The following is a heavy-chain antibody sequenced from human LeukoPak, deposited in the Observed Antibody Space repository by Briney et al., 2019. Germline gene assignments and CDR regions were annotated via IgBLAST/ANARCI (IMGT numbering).Heavy chain of an antibody. V-gene: IGHV1-18*01. CDR3: AQAGAYYYDSSGYPLPDY. J-gene: IGHJ4*02. CDR2: ISAYNGNT. CDR1: GYTFTSYG. D-gene: IGHD3-22*01. Sequence: GASVKVSCKASGYTFTSYGISWVRQAPGQGLEWMGWISAYNGNTNYAQKFQGRVTMTRDTSISTAYMELSRLRSDDTAVYYCAQAGAYYYDSSGYPLPDYWGQGTLVTVSS.